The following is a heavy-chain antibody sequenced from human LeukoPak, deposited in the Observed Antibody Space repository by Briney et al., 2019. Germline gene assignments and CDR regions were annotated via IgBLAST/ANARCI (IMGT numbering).Heavy chain of an antibody. V-gene: IGHV4-39*01. CDR3: AGSGWFSPEYFQH. CDR2: ISFSGST. J-gene: IGHJ1*01. D-gene: IGHD6-19*01. Sequence: SETLSLTCTVSGDSISSSRYYWSWIRQPPGKGLEWIGSISFSGSTYYNPSPKSRVTISVHTSKNQFSLRLSSVTAADTAVYYCAGSGWFSPEYFQHWGQGTLVTVSS. CDR1: GDSISSSRYY.